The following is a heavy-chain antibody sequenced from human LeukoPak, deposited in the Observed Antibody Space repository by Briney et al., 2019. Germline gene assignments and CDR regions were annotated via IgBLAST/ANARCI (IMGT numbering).Heavy chain of an antibody. Sequence: SETLSLTCTVSGVSISTGSYYWSWIRQPAGKGLEWIGRIHISGSTNYNPSLKSRVTISVDTSKNQFSLKLSSVTAADTAVYYCTRGGYCSGGSCYWTTNSYDYWGQGTLVTVSS. D-gene: IGHD2-15*01. V-gene: IGHV4-61*02. CDR2: IHISGST. CDR1: GVSISTGSYY. J-gene: IGHJ4*02. CDR3: TRGGYCSGGSCYWTTNSYDY.